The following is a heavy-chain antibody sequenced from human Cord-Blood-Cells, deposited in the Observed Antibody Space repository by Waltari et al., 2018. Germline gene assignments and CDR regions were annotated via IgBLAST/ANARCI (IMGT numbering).Heavy chain of an antibody. J-gene: IGHJ4*02. CDR3: AREDY. Sequence: QVQLVESGGGVVQPGRSLRLSCAASGFTFSSYAMHWVRQAPGKGLECVAVISYDGSNKYYADSVKGRFTISRDNSKNTLYLQMNSLRAEDTAVYYCAREDYWGQGTLVTVSS. CDR1: GFTFSSYA. V-gene: IGHV3-30-3*01. CDR2: ISYDGSNK.